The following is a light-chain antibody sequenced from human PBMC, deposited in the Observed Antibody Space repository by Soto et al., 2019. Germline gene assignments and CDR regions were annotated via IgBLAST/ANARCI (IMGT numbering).Light chain of an antibody. V-gene: IGKV3-11*01. Sequence: ETVLTQSPATLSLSPGERATLSCRATQSVDTKLVWYQQRPGQAPRLLIYDASNRATGIPARFSGSGSGTDFTLTISSLEPEDSAVYYCQQRSNWPPLNFGGGTKVEIK. CDR3: QQRSNWPPLN. CDR1: QSVDTK. J-gene: IGKJ4*01. CDR2: DAS.